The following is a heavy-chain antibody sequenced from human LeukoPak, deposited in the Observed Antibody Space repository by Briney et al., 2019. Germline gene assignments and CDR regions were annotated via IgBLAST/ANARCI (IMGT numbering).Heavy chain of an antibody. J-gene: IGHJ4*02. CDR3: ARAVGGLFDY. CDR2: INHSGST. CDR1: GGSFSGYY. V-gene: IGHV4-34*01. Sequence: PSETLSLTCAVYGGSFSGYYWSWIRQPPGKGLEWIGEINHSGSTNYNPSLKSRVTISVDTSKNQFSLKLSSVTAADTAVYYCARAVGGLFDYWGQGTLVTVSS. D-gene: IGHD4-23*01.